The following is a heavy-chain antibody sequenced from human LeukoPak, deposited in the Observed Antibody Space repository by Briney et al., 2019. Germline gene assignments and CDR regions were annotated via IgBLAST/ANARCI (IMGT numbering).Heavy chain of an antibody. CDR2: MNPNSGNT. CDR3: ARRKSLGYCSGGSCYLPLY. V-gene: IGHV1-8*02. J-gene: IGHJ4*02. Sequence: ASVKVSCKASGYTFTRYYMHWVRQAPGQRLEWMGWMNPNSGNTGDAQKFQGRVTMTRNTSISTAYMELSSLRSEDTAVYYCARRKSLGYCSGGSCYLPLYWGQGTLVTVSS. CDR1: GYTFTRYY. D-gene: IGHD2-15*01.